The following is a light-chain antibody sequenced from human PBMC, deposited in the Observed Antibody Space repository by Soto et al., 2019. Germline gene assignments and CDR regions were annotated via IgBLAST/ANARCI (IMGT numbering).Light chain of an antibody. J-gene: IGLJ2*01. V-gene: IGLV1-44*01. CDR1: SSNIGTNP. Sequence: QSVLTQPPSASGTPGQRVTISCSGSSSNIGTNPVNWYQQLPGTAPKLLIYSNSYRPSGVPGRFSGSKSGTSASLAISGLQSEDETDYYCAAWDDSLNGVVFGGGTKVTVL. CDR3: AAWDDSLNGVV. CDR2: SNS.